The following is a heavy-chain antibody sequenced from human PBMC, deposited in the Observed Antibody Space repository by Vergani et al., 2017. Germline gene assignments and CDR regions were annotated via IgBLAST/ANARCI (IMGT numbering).Heavy chain of an antibody. CDR1: GGSFSGYY. J-gene: IGHJ4*02. D-gene: IGHD2/OR15-2a*01. CDR3: AGGLSSYYFDY. CDR2: INHSGST. Sequence: QVQLQESGPGLVKPSETLSLTCAVYGGSFSGYYWSWIRQPPGKGLEWIGEINHSGSTNYNPSLKSRVTISVDTSKNQFSLKLSSVTAADTAVYYCAGGLSSYYFDYWGQGTLVTVSS. V-gene: IGHV4-34*01.